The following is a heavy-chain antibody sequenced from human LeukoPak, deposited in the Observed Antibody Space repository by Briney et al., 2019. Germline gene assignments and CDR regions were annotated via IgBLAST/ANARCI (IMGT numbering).Heavy chain of an antibody. CDR1: GFTFSNYW. D-gene: IGHD2-2*01. CDR3: ARALDSSSSRYQAFEE. CDR2: IKQDESEK. Sequence: GGSLRLSCSASGFTFSNYWMSWVRQAPGKGLEWVSNIKQDESEKYYVDSVKGRFTISRDNAKSSLYLEMNSLRAEDTAVYYCARALDSSSSRYQAFEEWGQGTLVTVSS. V-gene: IGHV3-7*01. J-gene: IGHJ4*02.